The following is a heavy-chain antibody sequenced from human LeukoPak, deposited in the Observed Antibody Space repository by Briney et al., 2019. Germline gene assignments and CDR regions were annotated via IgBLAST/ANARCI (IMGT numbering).Heavy chain of an antibody. CDR2: IKPDGTST. J-gene: IGHJ4*02. D-gene: IGHD2-8*01. CDR1: GFTFSYYW. V-gene: IGHV3-74*03. CDR3: ARDRFCTTDRRSDY. Sequence: PGGSLRLSCAASGFTFSYYWMHWVRQAPGKGLVWVARIKPDGTSTTYADSVKGRFTISRDNAKNTLYLQMNSLRVEDTAVYYCARDRFCTTDRRSDYWGQGTLVTVSS.